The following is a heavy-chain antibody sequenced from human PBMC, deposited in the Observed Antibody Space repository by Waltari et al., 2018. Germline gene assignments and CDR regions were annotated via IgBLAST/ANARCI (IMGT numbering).Heavy chain of an antibody. J-gene: IGHJ4*02. CDR2: IYYSGRT. CDR3: ARLAEVGDSSSWYDY. V-gene: IGHV4-39*01. CDR1: GGSISSSSYY. Sequence: QLQLQESGPGLVKPSETLSLTCTVSGGSISSSSYYWGWIRQPPGKGLEWIGSIYYSGRTYYNPSLKSLVTISVDTSKNQFSLKLSSVTAADTAVYYCARLAEVGDSSSWYDYWGQGTLVTVSS. D-gene: IGHD6-13*01.